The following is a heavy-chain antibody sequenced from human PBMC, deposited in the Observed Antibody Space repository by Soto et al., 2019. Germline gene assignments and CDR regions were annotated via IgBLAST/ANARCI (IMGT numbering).Heavy chain of an antibody. J-gene: IGHJ3*02. D-gene: IGHD5-18*01. Sequence: QITLKESGPTLVKPTETLTLTCTFSGFSLSARGEGVGWIRQPPGKALEWLAIIYWDDDKRYSPSLRTTFTLTKDTSKNQVVLTITNMDPVDTATYVCAHRPFNSAWHDAYDIWGPGTMVTVSS. CDR1: GFSLSARGEG. CDR3: AHRPFNSAWHDAYDI. CDR2: IYWDDDK. V-gene: IGHV2-5*02.